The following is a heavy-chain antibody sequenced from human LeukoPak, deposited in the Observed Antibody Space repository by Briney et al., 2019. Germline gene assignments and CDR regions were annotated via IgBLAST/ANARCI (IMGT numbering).Heavy chain of an antibody. J-gene: IGHJ4*02. D-gene: IGHD6-13*01. CDR3: ARERPPGDSSNWFLEGYFDI. V-gene: IGHV1-69*05. CDR2: IIPIFGTA. Sequence: SVKVSCKASGGTFSSYAITWVRQAPGQGLERMGRIIPIFGTANYAQKFQGRVTITTDESTSTAYMELSTLRSDDTAVYYCARERPPGDSSNWFLEGYFDIWGQGTLVTVSS. CDR1: GGTFSSYA.